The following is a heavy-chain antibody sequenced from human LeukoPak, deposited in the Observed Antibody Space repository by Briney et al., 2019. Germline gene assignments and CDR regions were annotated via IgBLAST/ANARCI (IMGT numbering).Heavy chain of an antibody. D-gene: IGHD4-23*01. J-gene: IGHJ3*02. CDR1: GFTFSSYG. Sequence: PGGSLRLSCAASGFTFSSYGMHWVRQAPGKGLEWVAFIRYDGSNKYYADSVKGRFTISRDNSKNTLYLQMNSLRAEDTAVYYCARESDFNGNFDAFDIWGQGTVVTVSS. CDR3: ARESDFNGNFDAFDI. V-gene: IGHV3-30*02. CDR2: IRYDGSNK.